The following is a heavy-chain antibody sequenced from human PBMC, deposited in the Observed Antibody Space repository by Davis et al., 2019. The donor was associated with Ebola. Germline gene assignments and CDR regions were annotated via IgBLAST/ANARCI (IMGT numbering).Heavy chain of an antibody. Sequence: GESLKISCKGSGYSFTSYWISWVRQMPGKGLEWMGRIDPSDSYTNYSPSFQGHVTISADKSISTAYLQWSSLKASDTAMYYCARGGYYDSSGYYYRFDYWGQGTLVTVSS. D-gene: IGHD3-22*01. J-gene: IGHJ4*02. CDR3: ARGGYYDSSGYYYRFDY. V-gene: IGHV5-10-1*01. CDR1: GYSFTSYW. CDR2: IDPSDSYT.